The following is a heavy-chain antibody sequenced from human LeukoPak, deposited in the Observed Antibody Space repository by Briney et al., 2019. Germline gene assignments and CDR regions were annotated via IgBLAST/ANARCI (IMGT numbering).Heavy chain of an antibody. CDR3: ARIPTVTFFDY. CDR1: GGSISSSSYY. J-gene: IGHJ4*02. D-gene: IGHD4-17*01. V-gene: IGHV4-39*01. CDR2: IYYSGNT. Sequence: SETLSLTCTVSGGSISSSSYYWGWIRQPPGKGLEWIGSIYYSGNTYYNASLKSRVTISVDTSKNQFSLKLTSVTAADTAVYYCARIPTVTFFDYWGQGTLVTVSS.